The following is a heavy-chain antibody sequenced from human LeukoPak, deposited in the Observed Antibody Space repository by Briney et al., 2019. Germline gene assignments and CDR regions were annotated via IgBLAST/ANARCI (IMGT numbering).Heavy chain of an antibody. Sequence: GSRSLSCAASGFTFSTYSMNWVSQAPGKGLEWVSYIGTSSSPIYYAGVVKGRFTISRDNAKNSTYLQMNSLRDEDTAVYYCARDNFGDYVEVFDCWGHRILVSVSS. CDR2: IGTSSSPI. CDR3: ARDNFGDYVEVFDC. V-gene: IGHV3-48*02. J-gene: IGHJ4*03. D-gene: IGHD4-17*01. CDR1: GFTFSTYS.